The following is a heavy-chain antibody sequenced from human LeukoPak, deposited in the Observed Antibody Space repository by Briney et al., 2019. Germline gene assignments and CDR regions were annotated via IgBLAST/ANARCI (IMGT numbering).Heavy chain of an antibody. CDR2: ISYDGRSK. CDR1: GFTFSSYG. J-gene: IGHJ4*02. V-gene: IGHV3-30*18. Sequence: GGSLRLSCAASGFTFSSYGMHWVRQAPGKGLEWVAGISYDGRSKEYVDSVKGRFTISRDNSKNTLCLQMNSLRAEDTAVYYCAKDRGYSHGFDYWSQGTLLTVSS. D-gene: IGHD5-18*01. CDR3: AKDRGYSHGFDY.